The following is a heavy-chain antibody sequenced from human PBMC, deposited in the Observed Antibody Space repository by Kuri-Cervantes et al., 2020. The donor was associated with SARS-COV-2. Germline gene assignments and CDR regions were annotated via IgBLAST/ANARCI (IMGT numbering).Heavy chain of an antibody. D-gene: IGHD6-13*01. J-gene: IGHJ6*02. Sequence: KVSCKASGGTFSGYAISWVRQMPGKGLEWMGRIDPSDSYTNHSPSFQGHVTISADKSISTAYLQWSSLKASDTAMYYCARSMRYSSSWYYYYYGMDVWGQGTTVTVSS. CDR3: ARSMRYSSSWYYYYYGMDV. CDR2: IDPSDSYT. CDR1: GGTFSGYA. V-gene: IGHV5-10-1*01.